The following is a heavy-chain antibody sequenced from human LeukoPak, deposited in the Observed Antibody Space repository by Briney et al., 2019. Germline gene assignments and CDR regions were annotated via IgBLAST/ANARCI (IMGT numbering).Heavy chain of an antibody. Sequence: PSETLSLTCTVSGGSISSSTYYWGWIRQPPGKGLEWIGSIYYSGNIYHNPSLKSRVTVSVDTSKNQFSLKPSSVTAADTAMFYCARVRSGSDAFDIWGQGTMVTVSS. CDR3: ARVRSGSDAFDI. CDR2: IYYSGNI. D-gene: IGHD3-22*01. J-gene: IGHJ3*02. V-gene: IGHV4-39*01. CDR1: GGSISSSTYY.